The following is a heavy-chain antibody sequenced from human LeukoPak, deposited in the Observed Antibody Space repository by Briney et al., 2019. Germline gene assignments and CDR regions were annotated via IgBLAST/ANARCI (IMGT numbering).Heavy chain of an antibody. CDR1: GFTFSSYW. V-gene: IGHV3-7*01. Sequence: GRSLRLSCAASGFTFSSYWMSWVRQAPGKGLEWVANIQQDGSEKYYVDSVKGRFTISRDNAKNSLYLQMNSLRAEDTAVYYCARGRRSDSSGPPYFDYWGQGTLVTVSS. D-gene: IGHD6-19*01. CDR2: IQQDGSEK. J-gene: IGHJ4*02. CDR3: ARGRRSDSSGPPYFDY.